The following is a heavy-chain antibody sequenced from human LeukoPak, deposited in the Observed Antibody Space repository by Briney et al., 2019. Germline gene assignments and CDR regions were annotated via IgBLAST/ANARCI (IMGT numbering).Heavy chain of an antibody. J-gene: IGHJ4*02. CDR1: GYTFTSYG. V-gene: IGHV1-18*01. Sequence: ASVKVSCKASGYTFTSYGISWVRQAPGQGLEWMGWISAYNGNTNYAQKLQGRVTMTTDTSTSTVYMELSSLRSEDTAVYYCARGPITDIVVMYYFDYWGQGTLVTVSS. D-gene: IGHD5-12*01. CDR3: ARGPITDIVVMYYFDY. CDR2: ISAYNGNT.